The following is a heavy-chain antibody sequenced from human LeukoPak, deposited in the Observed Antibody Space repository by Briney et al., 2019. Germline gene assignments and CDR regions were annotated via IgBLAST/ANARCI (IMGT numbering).Heavy chain of an antibody. CDR1: GFTFSSYA. Sequence: GGSLRLSCAASGFTFSSYAMSWVRQAPGKGLEWVAVISYDGSNKYYADSVKGRFTISRDNSKNTLYLQMNSLRAEDAAIYYCAKIVVSAGIDYWGLGTLVTVSS. V-gene: IGHV3-30*18. CDR3: AKIVVSAGIDY. CDR2: ISYDGSNK. J-gene: IGHJ4*02. D-gene: IGHD3-22*01.